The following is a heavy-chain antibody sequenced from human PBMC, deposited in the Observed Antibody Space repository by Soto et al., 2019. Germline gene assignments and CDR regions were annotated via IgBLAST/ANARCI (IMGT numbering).Heavy chain of an antibody. CDR3: ARVIRGAYYNSPLNT. CDR1: GYTFTGYF. V-gene: IGHV1-2*02. Sequence: ASVKVSCKASGYTFTGYFMHWVRQAPGQGLEWMGWINPYSGGADYAQSFQGRVTMTRDTSISTVYMELSRLRFDDTAVYYCARVIRGAYYNSPLNTWGQGTVVTVSS. CDR2: INPYSGGA. D-gene: IGHD3-10*01. J-gene: IGHJ5*02.